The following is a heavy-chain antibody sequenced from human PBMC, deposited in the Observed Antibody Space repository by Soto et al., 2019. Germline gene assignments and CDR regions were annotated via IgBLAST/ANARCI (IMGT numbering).Heavy chain of an antibody. J-gene: IGHJ6*02. D-gene: IGHD3-9*01. CDR2: INPSGGST. Sequence: QVQLVQSGAEVKKPGASVKVSCKASGYTFTSYYMHWVRQAPGQGLEWMGIINPSGGSTSYAQKFQGRVTMTRDTSTSKGYMELSSLRSEDTAVYYCASWYYDILTGYQPYGMDVWGQGTTVTVSS. V-gene: IGHV1-46*01. CDR3: ASWYYDILTGYQPYGMDV. CDR1: GYTFTSYY.